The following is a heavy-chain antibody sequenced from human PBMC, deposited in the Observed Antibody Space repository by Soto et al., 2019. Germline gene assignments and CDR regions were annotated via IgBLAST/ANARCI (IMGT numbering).Heavy chain of an antibody. J-gene: IGHJ4*02. D-gene: IGHD2-2*03. CDR3: ARRESVGYYAY. V-gene: IGHV4-38-2*01. Sequence: SETLSLTCAVSADSISSSNYWSWIRQPPGKGLEWIGSSYHSATTYYNPTLNSRVTISVDTSKNPLSLTLSSVTAADSADYYRARRESVGYYAYCGQGTLVTVAS. CDR1: ADSISSSNY. CDR2: SYHSATT.